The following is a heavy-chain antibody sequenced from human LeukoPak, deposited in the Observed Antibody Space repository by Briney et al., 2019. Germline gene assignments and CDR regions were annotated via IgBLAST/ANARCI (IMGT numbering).Heavy chain of an antibody. D-gene: IGHD3-22*01. Sequence: ASVKVSCKAPGYTFSTYYMHWVRQAPGQGLEWMGIINPSGGSTNYAQKFQGRVTMTRDTSTSTVYMELSSLRSEDTALYYCARVPYYSDSSGYGRAFDIWGQGTMVTVSS. J-gene: IGHJ3*02. CDR1: GYTFSTYY. CDR2: INPSGGST. CDR3: ARVPYYSDSSGYGRAFDI. V-gene: IGHV1-46*01.